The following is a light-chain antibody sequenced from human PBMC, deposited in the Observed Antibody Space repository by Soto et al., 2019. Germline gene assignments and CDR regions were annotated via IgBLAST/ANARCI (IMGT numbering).Light chain of an antibody. J-gene: IGLJ1*01. CDR2: GVN. V-gene: IGLV2-23*02. CDR3: CSYAGISTFYV. CDR1: SSDVGSYNL. Sequence: QSARTQPASVSGSPGQSITISCTGTSSDVGSYNLVSWYQQHPGKAPKLMIYGVNKRPSGVSNRFSGSKSGNTASLTISGLQAEDEADYYCCSYAGISTFYVFGTGTKVTV.